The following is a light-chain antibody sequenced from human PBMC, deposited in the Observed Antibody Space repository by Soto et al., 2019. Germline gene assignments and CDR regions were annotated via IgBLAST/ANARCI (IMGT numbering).Light chain of an antibody. CDR1: QSISSY. Sequence: AIRMTQSPSSFSASTGDRVTITCRASQSISSYLAWYQQKPGKAPKLLIYAASTLQSGVPSRFSGSGSGTDFTLTISCLQSEDFATYYCQQYYRYPHTFGQGTKVEIK. CDR3: QQYYRYPHT. J-gene: IGKJ1*01. CDR2: AAS. V-gene: IGKV1-8*01.